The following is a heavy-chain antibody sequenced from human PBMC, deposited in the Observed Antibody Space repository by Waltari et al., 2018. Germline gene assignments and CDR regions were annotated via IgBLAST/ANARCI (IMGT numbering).Heavy chain of an antibody. Sequence: QVQLQQWGAGLLKPSETLSLTCAVYGGSFSGYYWSWIRQPPGKGLEWIGEINHSGSTNYHPSLKIRVTISVDTSKNQFSLKLSSVTAADTAVYYCARGCINAFDIWGQGTMVTVSS. D-gene: IGHD2-8*01. CDR1: GGSFSGYY. J-gene: IGHJ3*02. V-gene: IGHV4-34*01. CDR2: INHSGST. CDR3: ARGCINAFDI.